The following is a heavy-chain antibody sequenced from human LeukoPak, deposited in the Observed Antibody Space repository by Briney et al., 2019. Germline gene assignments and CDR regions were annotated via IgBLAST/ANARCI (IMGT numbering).Heavy chain of an antibody. CDR1: GFTLSSYA. V-gene: IGHV3-23*01. D-gene: IGHD3-22*01. Sequence: SGGSLRLSCAASGFTLSSYAMSWVRQAPGKGLERVSDISGRGGSTYYADSVKGRFTISRDNSKNTLYLQMNSLRAEDTAVYYCAKEEYRRMIVVYPHYWGQGTLVTVSS. J-gene: IGHJ4*02. CDR2: ISGRGGST. CDR3: AKEEYRRMIVVYPHY.